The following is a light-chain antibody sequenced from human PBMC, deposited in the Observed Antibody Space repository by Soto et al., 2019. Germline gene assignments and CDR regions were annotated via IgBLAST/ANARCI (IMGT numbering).Light chain of an antibody. V-gene: IGLV2-14*01. J-gene: IGLJ3*02. CDR1: SSDVGGYSY. CDR2: EVT. Sequence: HSVLTQPASVSGSPGQSITISCTGTSSDVGGYSYVSWYQQHPGKAPKLMIYEVTNRPSGVSNRFSGSKSGNTASLTISGLQAEDEADYYCSSYTSSSTLEFGGGTKVTVL. CDR3: SSYTSSSTLE.